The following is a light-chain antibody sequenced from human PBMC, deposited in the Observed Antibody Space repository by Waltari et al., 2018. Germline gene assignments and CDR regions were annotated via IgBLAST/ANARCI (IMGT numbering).Light chain of an antibody. CDR1: GNDVGGYKY. V-gene: IGLV2-14*01. J-gene: IGLJ1*01. Sequence: QSALPQPASVSGSPGQSITISCTGTGNDVGGYKYVSWYQQHPGKAPKLIIYEVANRPSGISNRFSGAKSGNTASLTISGLQAEDEADYYCSSYTATSVFPIFGSGTRVSV. CDR3: SSYTATSVFPI. CDR2: EVA.